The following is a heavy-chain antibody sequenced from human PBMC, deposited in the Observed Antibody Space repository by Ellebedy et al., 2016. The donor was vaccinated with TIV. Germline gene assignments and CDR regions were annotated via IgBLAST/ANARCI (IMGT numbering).Heavy chain of an antibody. CDR2: INAGNGNT. J-gene: IGHJ5*02. D-gene: IGHD3-10*01. Sequence: ASVKVSXKASRYTFTSYYMHWVRQAPGQRLEWMGWINAGNGNTKYSQKFQGRVTMTRDTSTSTVYMELSSLRSEDTAVYYCARAWSGYYGSGSAGWFDPWGQGTLVTVSS. CDR1: RYTFTSYY. V-gene: IGHV1-3*01. CDR3: ARAWSGYYGSGSAGWFDP.